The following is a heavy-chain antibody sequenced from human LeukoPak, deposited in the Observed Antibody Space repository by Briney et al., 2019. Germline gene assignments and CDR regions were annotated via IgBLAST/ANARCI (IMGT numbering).Heavy chain of an antibody. D-gene: IGHD3-3*01. V-gene: IGHV3-23*01. CDR3: AKGRLLRFLEWLLSE. Sequence: GGSLRLSCAASGFTFSSYSMNWVRQAPGKGLEWVSAISGSGGSTYYADSVKGRFTISRDNSKNTLYLQMNSLRAEDTAVYYCAKGRLLRFLEWLLSEWGQGTLVTVSS. CDR1: GFTFSSYS. J-gene: IGHJ4*02. CDR2: ISGSGGST.